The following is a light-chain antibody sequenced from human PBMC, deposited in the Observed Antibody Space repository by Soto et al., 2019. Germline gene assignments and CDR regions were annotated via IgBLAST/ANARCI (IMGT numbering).Light chain of an antibody. Sequence: EIVMTQSPATLSVSPGERSAVSCSASQSVNIHLAWYQQKPGQAPRLLIYGASARATGIPAKFSGSGSGTEFTLTISSLQSEDFAVYYCQQYNNWPPITFGQGTRLEIK. CDR3: QQYNNWPPIT. J-gene: IGKJ5*01. CDR1: QSVNIH. CDR2: GAS. V-gene: IGKV3D-15*01.